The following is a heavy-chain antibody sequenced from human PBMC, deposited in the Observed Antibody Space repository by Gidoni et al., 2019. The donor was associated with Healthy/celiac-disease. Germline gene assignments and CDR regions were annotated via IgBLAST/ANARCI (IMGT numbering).Heavy chain of an antibody. CDR3: ARDPSYSSGWPRL. D-gene: IGHD6-19*01. V-gene: IGHV3-21*01. CDR2: ISSSSSYI. J-gene: IGHJ4*02. Sequence: QLVESGGGLVKPGGSLRLSCAASGFTFSSYSMNWVRQAPGKGLEWVSSISSSSSYIYYADSVKGRFTIFRDNAKNSLYLQMNSLRAEDTAVYYCARDPSYSSGWPRLWGQGTLVTVSS. CDR1: GFTFSSYS.